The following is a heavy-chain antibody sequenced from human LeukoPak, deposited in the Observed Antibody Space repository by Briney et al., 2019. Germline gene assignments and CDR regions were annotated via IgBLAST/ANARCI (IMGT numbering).Heavy chain of an antibody. Sequence: ASVTVSCKASGYTFTIYYMHWVRQAPGQGLEWMGIINPSGGSTSYAQKFQGRVTMTRDTSTSTVYMELSSLRSEDTAVYYCARETGLYAADSSGYSYYYMDVWGKGTTVTVSS. D-gene: IGHD3-22*01. J-gene: IGHJ6*03. CDR3: ARETGLYAADSSGYSYYYMDV. CDR1: GYTFTIYY. V-gene: IGHV1-46*01. CDR2: INPSGGST.